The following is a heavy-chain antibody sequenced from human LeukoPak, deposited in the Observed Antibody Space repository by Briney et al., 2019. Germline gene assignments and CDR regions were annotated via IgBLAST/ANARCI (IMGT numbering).Heavy chain of an antibody. J-gene: IGHJ1*01. CDR2: ISSSGSTI. CDR3: VRPPWSGSYTAEYFQH. CDR1: GFTFSDYY. Sequence: GGSLRLSCAASGFTFSDYYMSWIRQAPGKGLEWVSDISSSGSTIYYADSVKGRFTISRDNAKNSLYLQMNSLRAEDTAVYYCVRPPWSGSYTAEYFQHWGQGTLVTVSS. V-gene: IGHV3-11*04. D-gene: IGHD1-26*01.